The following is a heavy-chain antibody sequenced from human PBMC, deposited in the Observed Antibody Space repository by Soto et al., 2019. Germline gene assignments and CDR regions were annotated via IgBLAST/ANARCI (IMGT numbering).Heavy chain of an antibody. CDR2: KSYDGSNK. J-gene: IGHJ5*02. V-gene: IGHV3-30-3*01. D-gene: IGHD6-13*01. CDR1: GLPYRSYA. Sequence: GGALGHSCSPSGLPYRSYAMHSVRQAPGKGLQWLPGKSYDGSNKYYADPVKGRFTNSRDNSKNTLYLQMNSLRAEDTAVYYCARGGAAQSLPDFDPWGQGTLVTVSS. CDR3: ARGGAAQSLPDFDP.